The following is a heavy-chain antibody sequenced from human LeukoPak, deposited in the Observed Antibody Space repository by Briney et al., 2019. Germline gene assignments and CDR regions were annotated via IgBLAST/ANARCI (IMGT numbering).Heavy chain of an antibody. CDR1: GFTFSSYA. J-gene: IGHJ6*02. D-gene: IGHD4-17*01. CDR3: ARGGDYGVYILYGMHV. Sequence: PGRSLRLSCAASGFTFSSYAMHWVRQAPGKGLEWVAVISYDGSNKYYADSVKGRFTISRDNSKNTLYLQMNSLRAEDTAVYYCARGGDYGVYILYGMHVWGQGPTLSVSS. V-gene: IGHV3-30-3*01. CDR2: ISYDGSNK.